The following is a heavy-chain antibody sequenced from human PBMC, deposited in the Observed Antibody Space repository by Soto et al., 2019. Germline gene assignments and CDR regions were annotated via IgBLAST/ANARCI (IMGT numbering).Heavy chain of an antibody. V-gene: IGHV3-73*01. CDR2: NRTKPNNYAT. J-gene: IGHJ5*02. CDR1: RFTYSGSA. Sequence: GVLRLSCAASRFTYSGSAVHRVRQASGKGLEWVGRNRTKPNNYATAYGASVKGRFTISRDDSKNTAYLQMNTLRTEDTAVYYCTTPYETGFDPWGQGTLVTVSS. D-gene: IGHD3-16*01. CDR3: TTPYETGFDP.